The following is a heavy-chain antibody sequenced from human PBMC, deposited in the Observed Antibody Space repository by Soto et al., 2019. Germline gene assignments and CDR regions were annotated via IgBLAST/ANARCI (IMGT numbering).Heavy chain of an antibody. CDR3: ARARNYYGMDV. J-gene: IGHJ6*02. CDR1: RGSFSSYA. CDR2: IIPIFGTA. Sequence: SAKVSCKASRGSFSSYAISWVRQAPGQGLEWMGGIIPIFGTANYAQKFQGRVTITADESTSTAYMELSSLRSEDTAVYYCARARNYYGMDVWGQGTTVTVSS. V-gene: IGHV1-69*13.